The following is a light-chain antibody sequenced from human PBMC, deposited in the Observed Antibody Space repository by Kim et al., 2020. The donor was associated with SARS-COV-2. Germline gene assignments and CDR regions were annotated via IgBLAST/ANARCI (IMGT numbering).Light chain of an antibody. V-gene: IGLV4-69*02. J-gene: IGLJ3*02. CDR1: SGHSNYA. CDR2: VNSDGSH. CDR3: QTWGAGIRV. Sequence: SVKLTCTLSSGHSNYAIAWHQQQPEKGPRCLMKVNSDGSHTKGDGIPDRFSGSSSGAARYLTISSLQSEDEADYYCQTWGAGIRVFGGGTRLTVL.